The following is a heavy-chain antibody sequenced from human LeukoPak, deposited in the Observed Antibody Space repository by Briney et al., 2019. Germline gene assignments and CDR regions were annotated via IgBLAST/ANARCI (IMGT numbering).Heavy chain of an antibody. D-gene: IGHD2-15*01. V-gene: IGHV3-21*01. CDR3: ARDEADCSGGSCYIPVDY. CDR1: GFTFSSYS. J-gene: IGHJ4*02. Sequence: GGSLRLSCAASGFTFSSYSMNWVRQAPGKGLEWVSSISSSSSYIYYADSVKGRFTISRDNAKNSLYLQMNSLRAEDTAVNYCARDEADCSGGSCYIPVDYWGQGTLVTVSS. CDR2: ISSSSSYI.